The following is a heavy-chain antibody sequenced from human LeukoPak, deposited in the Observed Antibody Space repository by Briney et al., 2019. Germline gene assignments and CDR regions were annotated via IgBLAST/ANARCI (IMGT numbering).Heavy chain of an antibody. CDR3: ARGPRYYDSSGYYGLVFVRYYYYYYMDV. J-gene: IGHJ6*03. Sequence: GGSLRLSCAASGFTFSSYAMHWVRQAPGKGLEWVAVISYDGSNKYYADSVKGRFTISRDNSKNTLYLQMNSLRVEDTAVYYCARGPRYYDSSGYYGLVFVRYYYYYYMDVWGKGTTVTVSS. D-gene: IGHD3-22*01. CDR2: ISYDGSNK. V-gene: IGHV3-30*04. CDR1: GFTFSSYA.